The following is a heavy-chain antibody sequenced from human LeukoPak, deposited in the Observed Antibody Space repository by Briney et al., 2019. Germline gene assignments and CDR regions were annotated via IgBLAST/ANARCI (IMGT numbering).Heavy chain of an antibody. V-gene: IGHV4-59*01. CDR2: IYYSGST. D-gene: IGHD6-19*01. Sequence: ASETLSLTCTVSGGSISSYYWNWIRQPPGKGLEWIGYIYYSGSTNYNPSLKSRVTISVDTSKNQFSLKLSSVTAADTAVYYCARGERYSSGWPYFDYWGRGTLVTVSS. CDR3: ARGERYSSGWPYFDY. CDR1: GGSISSYY. J-gene: IGHJ4*02.